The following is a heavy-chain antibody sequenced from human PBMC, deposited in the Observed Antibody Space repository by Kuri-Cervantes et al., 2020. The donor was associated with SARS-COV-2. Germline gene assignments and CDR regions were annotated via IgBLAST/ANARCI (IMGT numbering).Heavy chain of an antibody. CDR1: GYTFTGYY. CDR2: INPNSGGT. V-gene: IGHV1-2*02. Sequence: ASVKVSCKASGYTFTGYYMHWVRQAPGQGLEWMGWINPNSGGTNYAQKLQGRVTMTRDTSISTAYMELSRLRSDDTAVYYCASSLSEWERGYYYYGMDVWGQGTTVTVSS. J-gene: IGHJ6*02. D-gene: IGHD3-3*01. CDR3: ASSLSEWERGYYYYGMDV.